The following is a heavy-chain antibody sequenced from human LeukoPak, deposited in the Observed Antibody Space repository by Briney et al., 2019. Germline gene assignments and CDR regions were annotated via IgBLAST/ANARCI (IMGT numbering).Heavy chain of an antibody. CDR3: ARDLGSGVFDY. J-gene: IGHJ4*02. CDR1: GGSISSSSYY. CDR2: IYYSGST. V-gene: IGHV4-39*07. Sequence: SETLSLTCTASGGSISSSSYYWGWIRQPPGKGLEWIGSIYYSGSTYYNPSLKSRVTISVDTSKNQFSLKLSSVTAADTAVYYCARDLGSGVFDYWGQGTLVTVSS. D-gene: IGHD6-19*01.